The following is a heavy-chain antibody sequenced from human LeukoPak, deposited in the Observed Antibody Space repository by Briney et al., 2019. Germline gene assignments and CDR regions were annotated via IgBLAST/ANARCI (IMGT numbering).Heavy chain of an antibody. CDR3: AKHGYSN. CDR2: ISYDGSNK. CDR1: GFTFSSYG. V-gene: IGHV3-30*18. J-gene: IGHJ4*02. D-gene: IGHD4-11*01. Sequence: GGSLRLSCAASGFTFSSYGMHWVRQAPGKGLEWVAVISYDGSNKYYADSVKGRFTISRDNSKNTLYLQMNSLRAEDTAVYYCAKHGYSNWGQGTLVTVSS.